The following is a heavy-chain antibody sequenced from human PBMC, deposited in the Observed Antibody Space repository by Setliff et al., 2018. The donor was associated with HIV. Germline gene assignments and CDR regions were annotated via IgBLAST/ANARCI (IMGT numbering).Heavy chain of an antibody. Sequence: SETLSLTCTVSGGSININNYYWGWIRQPPGKGLEWIGSIYYSWNPYYNPSLKSRVTISVDTSKNQFSLKLSSLTAADTAVYYCARHSITLVVGVPERDDAFDIWGQGTMVTVS. CDR1: GGSININNYY. D-gene: IGHD3-22*01. CDR2: IYYSWNP. J-gene: IGHJ3*02. CDR3: ARHSITLVVGVPERDDAFDI. V-gene: IGHV4-39*01.